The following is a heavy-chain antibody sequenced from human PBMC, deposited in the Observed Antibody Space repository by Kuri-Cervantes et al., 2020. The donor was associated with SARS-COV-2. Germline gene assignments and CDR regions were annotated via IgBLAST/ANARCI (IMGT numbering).Heavy chain of an antibody. Sequence: SQTLSLTCAVYGGSFSSYYWGWIRQPPGKGLEWIGSIYYSGSTYYNPSLKSRVTISVDTSKNQFSLKLSSVTAADTAVYYCARSHSGTREITIFGVVTRPDYFDYWGQGTLVTVSS. CDR1: GGSFSSYY. J-gene: IGHJ4*02. CDR3: ARSHSGTREITIFGVVTRPDYFDY. V-gene: IGHV4-39*01. CDR2: IYYSGST. D-gene: IGHD3-3*01.